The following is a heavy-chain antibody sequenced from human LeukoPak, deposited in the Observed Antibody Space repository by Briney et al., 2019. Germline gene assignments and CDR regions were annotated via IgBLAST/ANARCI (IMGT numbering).Heavy chain of an antibody. CDR3: ARDPTGAASSHGSYYFDY. CDR2: ITWNGGST. V-gene: IGHV3-20*04. J-gene: IGHJ4*02. D-gene: IGHD5-18*01. Sequence: GGSLRLSCAASGFTFDDYGMSWVRQAPGKGLGWVSGITWNGGSTGYADSVKGRFTISRDNAKNSLYLQMNSLRAEDTALYYCARDPTGAASSHGSYYFDYWGQGTLVTVSS. CDR1: GFTFDDYG.